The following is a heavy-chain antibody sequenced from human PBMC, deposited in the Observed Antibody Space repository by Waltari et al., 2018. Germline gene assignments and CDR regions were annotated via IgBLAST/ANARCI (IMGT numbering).Heavy chain of an antibody. J-gene: IGHJ3*02. CDR1: GGTFSSYA. V-gene: IGHV1-69*01. CDR2: ISPIFGTA. Sequence: QVQLVQSGAEVKKPGSSVKVSCKASGGTFSSYAISWVRQAPGQGLEWMGGISPIFGTANYAQKFQGRVTITTDESTSTAYMELSSLRSEDTAVYYCRIAAALTDAFDIWGQGTMVTVSS. D-gene: IGHD6-13*01. CDR3: RIAAALTDAFDI.